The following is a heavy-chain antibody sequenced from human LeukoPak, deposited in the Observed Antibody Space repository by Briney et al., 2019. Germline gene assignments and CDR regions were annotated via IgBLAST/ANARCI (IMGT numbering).Heavy chain of an antibody. J-gene: IGHJ4*02. V-gene: IGHV3-23*01. Sequence: GGSLRLSCAASVFTFSSYAMSWVRQAPGKGLEWVSAISGSGGSTYYADPVKGRFTISRDNSKNTLYLQMNSLRAEDTAVYYCAKGIAAAGPYYFDYWGQGTLVTVSS. CDR3: AKGIAAAGPYYFDY. CDR1: VFTFSSYA. CDR2: ISGSGGST. D-gene: IGHD6-13*01.